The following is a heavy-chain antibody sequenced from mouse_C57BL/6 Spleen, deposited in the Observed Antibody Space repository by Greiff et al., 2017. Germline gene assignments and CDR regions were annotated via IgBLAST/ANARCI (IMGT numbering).Heavy chain of an antibody. CDR1: GYTFTSYW. D-gene: IGHD2-4*01. J-gene: IGHJ4*01. Sequence: VQLQQPGAELVMPGASVKLSCKASGYTFTSYWMHWVKQRPGQGLEWIGEIDPSDSYTNYNQKFKGKSTLTVDKSSSTAYMQLSSLTSEDSAVYYCARSSYDYDVGYAMDYWGQGTSVTVSS. CDR2: IDPSDSYT. V-gene: IGHV1-69*01. CDR3: ARSSYDYDVGYAMDY.